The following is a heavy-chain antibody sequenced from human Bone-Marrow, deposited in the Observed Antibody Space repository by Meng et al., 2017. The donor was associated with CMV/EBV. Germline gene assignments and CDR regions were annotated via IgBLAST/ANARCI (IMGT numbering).Heavy chain of an antibody. J-gene: IGHJ4*02. CDR2: IYHSGST. D-gene: IGHD3-3*01. CDR3: ARAGFWSGYYRYYFDY. CDR1: GYSISSGYY. Sequence: SETLSLTCTVSGYSISSGYYWGWIRQPPGKGLEWIGSIYHSGSTYYNPSLKSRVTISVDTSKNQFSLKLSSVTAADTAVYYCARAGFWSGYYRYYFDYWDQGTLVTVSS. V-gene: IGHV4-38-2*02.